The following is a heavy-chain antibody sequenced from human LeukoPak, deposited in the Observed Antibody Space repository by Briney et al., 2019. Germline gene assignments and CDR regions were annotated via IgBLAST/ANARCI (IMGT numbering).Heavy chain of an antibody. CDR3: ARDRTVSDYYYYGMDV. J-gene: IGHJ6*02. V-gene: IGHV1-69*04. CDR1: GGTFSSYA. D-gene: IGHD4-17*01. Sequence: SSVTVSCKASGGTFSSYAISWVRQAPGQGLEWMGRIIPILGIANYAQKFQGRVTITADKSTSTAYMELSSLRSEDTAVYYCARDRTVSDYYYYGMDVWGQGTTVTVSS. CDR2: IIPILGIA.